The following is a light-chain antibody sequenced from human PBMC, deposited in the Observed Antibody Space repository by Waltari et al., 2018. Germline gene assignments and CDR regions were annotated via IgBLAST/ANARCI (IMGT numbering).Light chain of an antibody. CDR2: ASS. J-gene: IGKJ4*01. CDR1: RDIRNY. V-gene: IGKV1-9*01. CDR3: QQAPGT. Sequence: DIQLTQSPSFLSASVGDRVTFTCRASRDIRNYLAWYQQKSGKAPKPLIFASSTLPSGVPSRFSGSGFGTEFTLTINSLQPEDLANYYRQQAPGTFGGGTKVEIK.